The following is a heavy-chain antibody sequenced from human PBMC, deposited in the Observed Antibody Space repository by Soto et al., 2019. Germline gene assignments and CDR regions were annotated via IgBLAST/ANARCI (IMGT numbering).Heavy chain of an antibody. D-gene: IGHD3-3*01. CDR1: GYTFTSYA. V-gene: IGHV1-3*01. J-gene: IGHJ5*02. CDR2: INAGNGNT. CDR3: ARDTPRFLEWLLSP. Sequence: ASVKVSCKASGYTFTSYAMHWVRQAPGQRLEWMGWINAGNGNTKYSQKFQGRVTITRDTSATTAYMELSSLRSEETAVYYCARDTPRFLEWLLSPWGQGTLVAVSS.